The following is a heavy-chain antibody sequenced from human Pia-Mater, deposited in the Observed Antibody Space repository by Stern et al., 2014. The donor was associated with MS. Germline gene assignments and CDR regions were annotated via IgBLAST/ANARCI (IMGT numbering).Heavy chain of an antibody. CDR2: IYWDDEK. J-gene: IGHJ5*02. D-gene: IGHD6-6*01. V-gene: IGHV2-5*02. CDR1: GFSLSTSGAG. CDR3: AHLFSDASSSWFDP. Sequence: QITLKESGPTLVKPTQTLTLTCTFSGFSLSTSGAGVTWIRQPPGKALEXLVVIYWDDEKRYSPSLKTRLTITRDTSKSQVVLTMTSMDPVDTATYYCAHLFSDASSSWFDPWGQGTLVTVPS.